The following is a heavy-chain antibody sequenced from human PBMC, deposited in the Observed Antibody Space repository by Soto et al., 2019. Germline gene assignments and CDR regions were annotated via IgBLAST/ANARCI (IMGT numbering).Heavy chain of an antibody. D-gene: IGHD3-16*01. CDR1: GFTFDDYG. CDR3: ARADITFGGVISYDAFDI. Sequence: GGSLRLSCAASGFTFDDYGMSWVRQAPGKGLEWVSGINWNGGSTGYADSVKGRFTISRDNAKNSLYLQMNSLRAEDTALYHCARADITFGGVISYDAFDIWGQGTMVTVSS. V-gene: IGHV3-20*01. CDR2: INWNGGST. J-gene: IGHJ3*02.